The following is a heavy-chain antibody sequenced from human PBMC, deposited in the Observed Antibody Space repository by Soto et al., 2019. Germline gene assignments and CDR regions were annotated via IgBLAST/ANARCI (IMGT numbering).Heavy chain of an antibody. J-gene: IGHJ5*02. D-gene: IGHD3-3*01. Sequence: GESLKISCQGSGYSFNTYWISGVRQVPGKGLEWMGRIDPGTSYSNYSPSFEGHVTISVDKSKSTAFLQWSSLKASDTAMYYCARHPTLHESRVWSGFDPWGQGTLVTVSS. CDR1: GYSFNTYW. V-gene: IGHV5-10-1*01. CDR2: IDPGTSYS. CDR3: ARHPTLHESRVWSGFDP.